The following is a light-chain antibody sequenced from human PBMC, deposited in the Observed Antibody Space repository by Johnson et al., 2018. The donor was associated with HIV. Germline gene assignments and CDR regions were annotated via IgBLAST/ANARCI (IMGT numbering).Light chain of an antibody. CDR2: DNN. V-gene: IGLV1-51*01. Sequence: QSVLTQSPSVSAAPGQKVTISCSGSSSNIGNNYVSWYQQLPGTAPKLLIYDNNKRPSGIPDRFSGSKSGTSATLGITGLQTGDEADYYCGTWDSSMSAYVFGTGTKVPVL. J-gene: IGLJ1*01. CDR1: SSNIGNNY. CDR3: GTWDSSMSAYV.